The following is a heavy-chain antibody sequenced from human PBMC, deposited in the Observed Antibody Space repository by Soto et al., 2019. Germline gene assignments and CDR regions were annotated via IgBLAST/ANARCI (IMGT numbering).Heavy chain of an antibody. D-gene: IGHD3-22*01. Sequence: SVKVSCKASGGTFSSYAISWVRQAPGQGLEWMGGIIPIFGTANYAQKFQGRVTITADESTSTAYMELSSLRSEDTAVYYCARAKGETYYYDSSAPSHVFVFGGKGTRVTVS. CDR3: ARAKGETYYYDSSAPSHVFVF. V-gene: IGHV1-69*13. CDR1: GGTFSSYA. J-gene: IGHJ6*03. CDR2: IIPIFGTA.